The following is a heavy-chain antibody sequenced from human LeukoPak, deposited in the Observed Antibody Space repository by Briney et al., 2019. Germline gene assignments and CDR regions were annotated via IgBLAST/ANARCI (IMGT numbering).Heavy chain of an antibody. CDR2: ISSGSTYT. CDR1: GFTFTDHY. J-gene: IGHJ4*02. CDR3: ARPRDVVVPAAQHPFDY. Sequence: GGSLRLSCAASGFTFTDHYMSWIRQAPGKGLEWVSYISSGSTYTNYADSVRGRFTISRDNAKNSLYLQMNSLRSEDTAVYYCARPRDVVVPAAQHPFDYWGQGTLVTVSS. D-gene: IGHD2-2*01. V-gene: IGHV3-11*03.